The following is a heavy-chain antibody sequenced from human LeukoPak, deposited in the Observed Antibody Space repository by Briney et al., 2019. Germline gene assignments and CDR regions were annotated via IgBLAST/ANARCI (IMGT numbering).Heavy chain of an antibody. J-gene: IGHJ4*02. CDR2: ISGSGGST. CDR1: GFTFRSYA. Sequence: PGGSLRLSCAASGFTFRSYAMSWVRQPPGKGLEWVSAISGSGGSTYYADSVKGRFTISRDNSKNTLYLQMNSLRAEDTAVYYCAKGPQKQHQLLLGPFDYWGQGTLVTVSS. V-gene: IGHV3-23*01. CDR3: AKGPQKQHQLLLGPFDY. D-gene: IGHD2-2*01.